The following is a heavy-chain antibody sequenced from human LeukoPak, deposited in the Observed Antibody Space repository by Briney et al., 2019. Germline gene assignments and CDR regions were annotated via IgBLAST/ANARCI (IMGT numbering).Heavy chain of an antibody. V-gene: IGHV3-11*06. J-gene: IGHJ6*02. Sequence: GGSLRLSCAASGFTFSDYYMSWIRQAPGKGLEWVSYISSSNSYTNYADSVKGRFTISRDNAKNSLYLQMNSLRAEDTAVYYCARDHGVGWVYYYYYGMDVWGQGTTVTVSS. CDR3: ARDHGVGWVYYYYYGMDV. CDR1: GFTFSDYY. CDR2: ISSSNSYT. D-gene: IGHD1-26*01.